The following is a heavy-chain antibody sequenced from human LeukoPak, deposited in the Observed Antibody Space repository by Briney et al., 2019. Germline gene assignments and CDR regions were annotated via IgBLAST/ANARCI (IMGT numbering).Heavy chain of an antibody. CDR1: GFTFDDYA. CDR3: AKDLVLAAAGNLGDY. D-gene: IGHD6-13*01. CDR2: ISGGGGST. V-gene: IGHV3-43*02. J-gene: IGHJ4*02. Sequence: GGSLRLSCAASGFTFDDYAMHWVRQAPGKGLEWVSLISGGGGSTYYADSVKGRFTISRDNSKNSLYLQMNSLRTEDTALYYYAKDLVLAAAGNLGDYWGEGTLVTVSS.